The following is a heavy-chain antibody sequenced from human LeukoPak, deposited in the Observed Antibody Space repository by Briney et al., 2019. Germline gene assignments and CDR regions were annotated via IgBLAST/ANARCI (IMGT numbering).Heavy chain of an antibody. D-gene: IGHD5-12*01. J-gene: IGHJ5*02. Sequence: GGSLRLSCAASGFTFSSSAMSWVRQAPGKGLEWVSGISGGGGRTSYAESVKGRFIISRDNSKNTLYLQMNSLRAEDTAVYYCAIAPWIELRGNWFDPWGQGTLVTVSS. CDR2: ISGGGGRT. CDR3: AIAPWIELRGNWFDP. CDR1: GFTFSSSA. V-gene: IGHV3-23*01.